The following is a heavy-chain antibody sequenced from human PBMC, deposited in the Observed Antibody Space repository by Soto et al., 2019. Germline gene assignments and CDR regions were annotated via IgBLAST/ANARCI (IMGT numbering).Heavy chain of an antibody. CDR1: GYTFTSYG. CDR3: ARGNRRDQLFLPYYYYGMDV. D-gene: IGHD2-2*01. CDR2: ISAYNGNT. Sequence: GASLKVSCKASGYTFTSYGISWVRQAPGQGLEWMGWISAYNGNTNYAQKLQGRVTMTTDTSTSTAYMELRSLRSDDTAVYYCARGNRRDQLFLPYYYYGMDVWGQGTTVTVSS. V-gene: IGHV1-18*01. J-gene: IGHJ6*02.